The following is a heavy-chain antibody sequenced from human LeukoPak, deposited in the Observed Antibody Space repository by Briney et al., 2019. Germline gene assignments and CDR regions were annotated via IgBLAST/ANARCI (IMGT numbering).Heavy chain of an antibody. CDR2: IKQDGSEI. Sequence: GESLRLSCSASGFTFGSYWMNWVRQPPGKGPEWVANIKQDGSEINYVDSVKGRFIISRDNAKNSLYLQMNSLRVDDTAVYYCAGGSGWITGDWGHGTLVTVCS. D-gene: IGHD1-14*01. V-gene: IGHV3-7*03. CDR3: AGGSGWITGD. J-gene: IGHJ4*01. CDR1: GFTFGSYW.